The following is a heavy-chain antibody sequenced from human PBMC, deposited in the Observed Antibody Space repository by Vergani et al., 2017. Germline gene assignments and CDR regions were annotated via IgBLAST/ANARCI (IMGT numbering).Heavy chain of an antibody. V-gene: IGHV1-69*08. Sequence: QVQLVQSGAEVKKPGSSVKVSCKASGGTFSSYTISWVRQAPGQGLEWMGRIIPILGIANYAQKFQGRVTITADKSTSTAYMELSSLRSEDTAVYYCARDSGYCSSTSCYRWFDPWGQGTLVTVSS. CDR3: ARDSGYCSSTSCYRWFDP. CDR2: IIPILGIA. D-gene: IGHD2-2*03. J-gene: IGHJ5*02. CDR1: GGTFSSYT.